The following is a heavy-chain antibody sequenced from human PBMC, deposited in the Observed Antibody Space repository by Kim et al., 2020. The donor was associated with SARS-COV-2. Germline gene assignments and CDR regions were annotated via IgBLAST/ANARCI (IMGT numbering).Heavy chain of an antibody. V-gene: IGHV3-21*01. CDR2: ISSSSSYI. CDR3: ARDKDDYPPDYYYGMDV. J-gene: IGHJ6*02. CDR1: GFTFSSYS. Sequence: GGSLRLSCAASGFTFSSYSMNWVRQAPGKGLEWVSSISSSSSYIYYADSVKGRFTISRDNAKNSLYLQMNSLRAEDTAVYYCARDKDDYPPDYYYGMDVWGQGTTVTVSS. D-gene: IGHD4-17*01.